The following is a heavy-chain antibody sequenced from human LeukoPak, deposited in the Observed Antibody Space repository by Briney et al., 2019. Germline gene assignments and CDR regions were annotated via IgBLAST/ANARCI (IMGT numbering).Heavy chain of an antibody. Sequence: GGSLRLSCAASGFTVSSNYMSWVRQAPGKGLEWVANIKQDVNEKYYVDSVKGRFTISRDNAKNSLYLQMNSLRAEDTAVYYCARESRGYDILTGKYHRGYYSYYMDVWGKGTTVTVSS. CDR1: GFTVSSNY. CDR2: IKQDVNEK. V-gene: IGHV3-7*01. J-gene: IGHJ6*03. D-gene: IGHD3-9*01. CDR3: ARESRGYDILTGKYHRGYYSYYMDV.